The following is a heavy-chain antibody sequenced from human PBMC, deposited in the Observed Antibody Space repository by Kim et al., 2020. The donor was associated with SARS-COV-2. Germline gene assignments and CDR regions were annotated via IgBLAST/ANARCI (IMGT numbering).Heavy chain of an antibody. D-gene: IGHD3-9*01. V-gene: IGHV4-59*01. Sequence: SETLSLTCTVSGGSISSYYWSWIRQPPGKGLEWIGYIYYSGSTKYNPSLKSRVTISVDTSRNQFSLKLSSVTTADTAVYYCARPYYDILTGYYPKYFQH. CDR2: IYYSGST. CDR1: GGSISSYY. J-gene: IGHJ1*01. CDR3: ARPYYDILTGYYPKYFQH.